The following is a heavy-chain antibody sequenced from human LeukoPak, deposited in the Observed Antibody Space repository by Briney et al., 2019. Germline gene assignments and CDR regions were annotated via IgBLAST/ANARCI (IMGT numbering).Heavy chain of an antibody. J-gene: IGHJ6*03. CDR2: IKSKTDGGTT. Sequence: AGGSLRLSCAASGFTFSNAWMSWVRQAPGKGLEWVGRIKSKTDGGTTDYAAPVKGRFTISRDNSKNTLYLQMNSLRAEDTAVYYCAKDRVDYYYYYMDVWGKGTTVTISS. CDR3: AKDRVDYYYYYMDV. CDR1: GFTFSNAW. D-gene: IGHD2-15*01. V-gene: IGHV3-15*01.